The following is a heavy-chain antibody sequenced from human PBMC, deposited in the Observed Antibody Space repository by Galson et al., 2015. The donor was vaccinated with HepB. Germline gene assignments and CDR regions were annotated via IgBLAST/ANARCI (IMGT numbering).Heavy chain of an antibody. J-gene: IGHJ6*02. D-gene: IGHD4-17*01. V-gene: IGHV1-69*13. CDR3: ARDGTVTTLDYYYGMDV. Sequence: SVKVSCKASGGTFSSYAISWVRQAPGQGLEWMGGIDPIFGTANYAQKFQGRVTITADESTSTAYMELSSLRSEDTAVYYCARDGTVTTLDYYYGMDVWGQGTTVTVSS. CDR2: IDPIFGTA. CDR1: GGTFSSYA.